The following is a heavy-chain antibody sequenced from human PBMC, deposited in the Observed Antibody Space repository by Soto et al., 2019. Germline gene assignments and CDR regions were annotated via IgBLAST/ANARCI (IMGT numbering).Heavy chain of an antibody. CDR3: ARAHPDYYGSGSYYFILGYFDY. CDR1: GFTFSSYW. Sequence: GGSLRLSGAASGFTFSSYWMSWVRQAPGKGLEWVANIKQDGSEKYYVDSVKGRFTISRDNAKNSLYLQMNSLRAEDTAVYYCARAHPDYYGSGSYYFILGYFDYWGQGTLVTVSS. CDR2: IKQDGSEK. J-gene: IGHJ4*02. V-gene: IGHV3-7*01. D-gene: IGHD3-10*01.